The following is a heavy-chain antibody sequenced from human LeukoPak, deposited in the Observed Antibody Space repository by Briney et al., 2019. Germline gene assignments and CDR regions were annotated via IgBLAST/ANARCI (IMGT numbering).Heavy chain of an antibody. J-gene: IGHJ4*02. Sequence: PSETLSLTCAVYGGSFSGYYWSWIRQPPGKGLEWIGEINHSGSTNYNPSLKSRVTISVDTSKNQFSLKLSSVTAADTAVYYCARSTIAAADYWGQGTLVTVSS. CDR3: ARSTIAAADY. CDR1: GGSFSGYY. V-gene: IGHV4-34*01. D-gene: IGHD6-13*01. CDR2: INHSGST.